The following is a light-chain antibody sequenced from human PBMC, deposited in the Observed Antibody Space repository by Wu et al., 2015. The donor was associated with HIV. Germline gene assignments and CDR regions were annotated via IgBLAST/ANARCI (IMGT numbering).Light chain of an antibody. CDR3: QQYGSSPVT. Sequence: DIVLTQSPDTLSLSPGERATLSCRASQSVSSNYLAWYQQKPGQAPRLLIYGTSNRATGIPDRFSGSGSGTVFTLTISRLDPEDLAVFYCQQYGSSPVTFGLGTKVEIK. CDR2: GTS. CDR1: QSVSSNY. J-gene: IGKJ1*01. V-gene: IGKV3-20*01.